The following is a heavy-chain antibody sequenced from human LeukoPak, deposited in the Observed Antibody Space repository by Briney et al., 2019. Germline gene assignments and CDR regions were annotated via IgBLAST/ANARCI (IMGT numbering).Heavy chain of an antibody. J-gene: IGHJ6*02. CDR2: ISGSSSYI. V-gene: IGHV3-21*01. CDR1: GFNFSSYS. CDR3: AREGGYDILTGDLEGYYGMDV. Sequence: PGGSLRLSCAASGFNFSSYSMNWVRQAPGKGLEWVSSISGSSSYIYYADSVKGRFTISRDNAKNSLYLQMNSLRAEDTAVYYCAREGGYDILTGDLEGYYGMDVWGQGTTVTVSS. D-gene: IGHD3-9*01.